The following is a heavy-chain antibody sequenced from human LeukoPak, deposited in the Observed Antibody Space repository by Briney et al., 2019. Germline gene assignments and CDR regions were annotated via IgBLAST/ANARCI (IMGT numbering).Heavy chain of an antibody. CDR3: ARDSRVHSMVRGICDY. J-gene: IGHJ4*02. V-gene: IGHV1-46*01. D-gene: IGHD3-10*01. Sequence: ASVKVSCKASGYTFTGYYMHWVRQAPGQGLEWMGIINPSGGSTSYAQKFQGRVTMTRDTSTSTVYMELSSLRSEDTAVYYCARDSRVHSMVRGICDYWGQGTLVTVSS. CDR2: INPSGGST. CDR1: GYTFTGYY.